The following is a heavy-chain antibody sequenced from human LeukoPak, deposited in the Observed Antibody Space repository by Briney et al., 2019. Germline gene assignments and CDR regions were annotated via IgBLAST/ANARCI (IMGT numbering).Heavy chain of an antibody. J-gene: IGHJ4*02. CDR3: ARDSSSRDGGGY. D-gene: IGHD6-13*01. CDR2: ISGSGGST. V-gene: IGHV3-23*01. CDR1: GFTFSSYA. Sequence: GGSLRLSCAASGFTFSSYAMSWVRQAPGKGLEWVSAISGSGGSTYYADSVKGRFTISRDNSKNTLYLQMNSLRAEDTAVYYCARDSSSRDGGGYWGQGTLVTVSS.